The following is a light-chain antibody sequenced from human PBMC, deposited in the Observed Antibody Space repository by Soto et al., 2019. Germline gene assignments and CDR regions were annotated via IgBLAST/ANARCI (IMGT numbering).Light chain of an antibody. CDR2: DTS. J-gene: IGKJ1*01. V-gene: IGKV3-15*01. Sequence: VVVTRSPATLSVSRGERVTLSCRAIQSFSSSLAWYQQRPGQAPRLLIYDTSTRAAGIAARFSGSGSGTEFTLTISSLKSEDFAVYYCQQYVHWPPGTFGQVTKV. CDR3: QQYVHWPPGT. CDR1: QSFSSS.